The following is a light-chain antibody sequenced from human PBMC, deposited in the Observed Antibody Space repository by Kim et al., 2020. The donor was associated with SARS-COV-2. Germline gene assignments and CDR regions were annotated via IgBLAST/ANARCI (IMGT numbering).Light chain of an antibody. CDR2: GAS. Sequence: EIVMTQSPATLSVSPGERATLSCRASQSVNSNLAWYQQKPGQAPRLLIYGASTRATGIPARFSGSGSGTEFTLTISSLQSEDFALYSCLQYNHWYTFGQGNKLEI. CDR1: QSVNSN. V-gene: IGKV3-15*01. J-gene: IGKJ2*01. CDR3: LQYNHWYT.